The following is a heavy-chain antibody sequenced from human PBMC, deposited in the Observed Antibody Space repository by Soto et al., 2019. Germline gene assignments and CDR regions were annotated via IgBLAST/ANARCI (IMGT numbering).Heavy chain of an antibody. CDR2: ISGGGGNT. J-gene: IGHJ4*02. V-gene: IGHV3-23*01. CDR3: AKERLGRGADY. CDR1: GFTFSNYA. Sequence: EVQLLESGGGLVQPGGSLRLSCAASGFTFSNYAMSWCRQTPGKGLEWVSTISGGGGNTYYPDSVKGRFTISRDNSKDTVYLQMNSLRAEDTAIYYCAKERLGRGADYWGQGALVTVTS.